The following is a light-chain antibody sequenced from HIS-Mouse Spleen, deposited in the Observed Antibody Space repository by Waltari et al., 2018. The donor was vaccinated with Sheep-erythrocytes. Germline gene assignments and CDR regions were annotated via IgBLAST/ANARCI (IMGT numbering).Light chain of an antibody. CDR2: EVS. Sequence: QSALTQPASVSGSPGQSITISCTGTSSDVGGYNYVSWYPQHPGKAPKLMLYEVSNRPSGVSNRFSGSKSGNTASLTISGLQAEDEADYYCSSYTSSSTWVFGGGTKLTVL. CDR1: SSDVGGYNY. CDR3: SSYTSSSTWV. V-gene: IGLV2-14*01. J-gene: IGLJ3*02.